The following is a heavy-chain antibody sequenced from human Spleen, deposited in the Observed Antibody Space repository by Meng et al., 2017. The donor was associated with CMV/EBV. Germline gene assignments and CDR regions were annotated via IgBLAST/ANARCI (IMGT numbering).Heavy chain of an antibody. J-gene: IGHJ4*02. V-gene: IGHV1-69*10. CDR1: GDTFNGDT. D-gene: IGHD3-10*01. CDR2: IIPVFGIA. CDR3: ARGPRGRAPLGG. Sequence: SVKVSCKGSGDTFNGDTINWVRQAPGQGLQWMGSIIPVFGIANHAQNFEGRVTVTVDKLTSTAYMELRRLTSEDTAVYYCARGPRGRAPLGGWGQGTLVTVSS.